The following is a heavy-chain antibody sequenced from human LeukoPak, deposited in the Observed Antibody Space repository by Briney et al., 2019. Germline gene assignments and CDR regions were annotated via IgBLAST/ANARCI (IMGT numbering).Heavy chain of an antibody. CDR1: GGSISSYY. CDR2: IYHSGST. CDR3: ARRGGYYDSSGYLDPYYFDY. Sequence: SETLSLTCTVSGGSISSYYWSWIRQPPGKGLEWIGSIYHSGSTYYNPSLKSRVTISVDTSKNQFSLKLSSVTAADTAVYYCARRGGYYDSSGYLDPYYFDYWGQGTLVTVSS. D-gene: IGHD3-22*01. V-gene: IGHV4-59*12. J-gene: IGHJ4*02.